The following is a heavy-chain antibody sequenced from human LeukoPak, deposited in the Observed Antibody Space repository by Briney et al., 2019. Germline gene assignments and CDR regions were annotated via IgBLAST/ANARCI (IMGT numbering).Heavy chain of an antibody. CDR1: GYTFTYYY. D-gene: IGHD3-22*01. CDR3: ARNSAYYSSSDY. CDR2: INPNSGDT. Sequence: ASVKVSCKASGYTFTYYYMHWVRQAPGQGLEWMGWINPNSGDTNYAQKFQGRVTMTRYTSISTAYMDLSGLRSDDTAVYYCARNSAYYSSSDYWGQGTLVTVSS. V-gene: IGHV1-2*02. J-gene: IGHJ4*02.